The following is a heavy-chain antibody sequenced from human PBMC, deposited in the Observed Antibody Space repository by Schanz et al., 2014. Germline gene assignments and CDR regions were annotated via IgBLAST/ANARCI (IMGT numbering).Heavy chain of an antibody. V-gene: IGHV1-69*04. CDR2: IIPSLGLA. Sequence: QVQLVQSWAEVKGPGASVKVSCKASGYTFTSYGISWVRQAPGQGLEWMGRIIPSLGLAKYEQKFQDKVTITADTSTTTAYMELSSLRSEDTAVYYCARGYGDSPTDFWGQGTLVTVSS. CDR3: ARGYGDSPTDF. CDR1: GYTFTSYG. J-gene: IGHJ4*02. D-gene: IGHD4-17*01.